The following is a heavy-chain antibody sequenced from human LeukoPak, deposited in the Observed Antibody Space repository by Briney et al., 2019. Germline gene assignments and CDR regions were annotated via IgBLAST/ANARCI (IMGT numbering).Heavy chain of an antibody. CDR1: GYTFTSYG. J-gene: IGHJ4*02. CDR2: ISAYNGNT. V-gene: IGHV1-18*01. D-gene: IGHD6-13*01. Sequence: ASVKVSCKASGYTFTSYGISWVRQAPGQGLEWMGWISAYNGNTNYAQKLQGRVTITTDTSTSTAYMELRSLRSDDTAVHYCARVPGYLSYSTQGYYFDYWGQGTLVTVSS. CDR3: ARVPGYLSYSTQGYYFDY.